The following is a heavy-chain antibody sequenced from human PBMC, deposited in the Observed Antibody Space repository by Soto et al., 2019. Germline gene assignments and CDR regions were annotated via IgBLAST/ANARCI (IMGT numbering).Heavy chain of an antibody. V-gene: IGHV3-15*01. CDR2: IKSKTDGGTT. CDR3: TTGSTSTKNY. J-gene: IGHJ4*02. D-gene: IGHD6-6*01. Sequence: EVQLVESGGGLVIPGGSLRLSCAASGFTFSNAWLSWVRQAPGKGLEWVGRIKSKTDGGTTDYTAPVKGRFTISRDDSKNTLYLQMNSQKIEDTAVYYCTTGSTSTKNYWGQGTLVTVSS. CDR1: GFTFSNAW.